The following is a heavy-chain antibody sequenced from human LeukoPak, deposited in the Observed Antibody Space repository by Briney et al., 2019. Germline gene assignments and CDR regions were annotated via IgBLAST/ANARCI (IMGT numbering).Heavy chain of an antibody. CDR3: ARVGGCSSTSCYEGWFDP. CDR2: IILIFGTA. D-gene: IGHD2-2*01. J-gene: IGHJ5*02. Sequence: ASVKVSCKASGGTFSSYAISWVRQAPGQGLEWMGGIILIFGTANYAQKFQGRVTITADESTSTAYMELSSLRSEDTAVYYCARVGGCSSTSCYEGWFDPWGQGTLVTVSS. CDR1: GGTFSSYA. V-gene: IGHV1-69*13.